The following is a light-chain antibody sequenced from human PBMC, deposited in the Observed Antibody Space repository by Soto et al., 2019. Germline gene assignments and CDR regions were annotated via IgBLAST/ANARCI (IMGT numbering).Light chain of an antibody. CDR2: DAS. V-gene: IGKV3-11*01. J-gene: IGKJ1*01. CDR3: QQRSNWPPT. CDR1: QSVRTY. Sequence: EIVLTQSPVTLSLSPGARAPLSCRASQSVRTYLAWYQVKPGQAPRLLIYDASRRASGVPARFSGSGSGTDFTLTISSLEPEDFALYYCQQRSNWPPTFGQGTKVDIK.